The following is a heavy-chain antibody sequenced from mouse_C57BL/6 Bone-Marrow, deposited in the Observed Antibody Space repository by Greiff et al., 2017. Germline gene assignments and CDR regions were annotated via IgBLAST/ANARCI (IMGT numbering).Heavy chain of an antibody. CDR2: IYWDDDK. CDR3: ARREGGKGNYYGSSYWYFDV. V-gene: IGHV8-12*01. CDR1: GFSLSTSGMG. D-gene: IGHD1-1*01. J-gene: IGHJ1*03. Sequence: QVTLKESGPGILQSSQTLSLTCSFSGFSLSTSGMGVSWIRQPSGKGLEWLAHIYWDDDKRYNPSLKSRLTISKDTSRNQVFLKITSVDTADTATYYCARREGGKGNYYGSSYWYFDVWGTGTTVTVSS.